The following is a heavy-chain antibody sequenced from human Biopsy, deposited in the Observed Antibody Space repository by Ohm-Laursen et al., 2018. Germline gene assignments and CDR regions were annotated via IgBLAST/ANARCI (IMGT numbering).Heavy chain of an antibody. D-gene: IGHD5-12*01. J-gene: IGHJ3*02. V-gene: IGHV4-4*07. CDR2: IYTSGSP. Sequence: GTLSLTWTVSGDSINNYYWSWIRQPAGKGLEWIGRIYTSGSPNYNLSLESRVTMSVDTSRNQFSLKLSSVTAADTAVYYCAGRPWPNAFDIWGQGTMVTVSS. CDR3: AGRPWPNAFDI. CDR1: GDSINNYY.